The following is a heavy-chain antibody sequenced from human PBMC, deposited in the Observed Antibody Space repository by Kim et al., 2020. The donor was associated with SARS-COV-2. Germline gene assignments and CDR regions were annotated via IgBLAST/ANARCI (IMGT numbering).Heavy chain of an antibody. CDR3: ARGPPYSESYWDAFDI. J-gene: IGHJ3*02. CDR2: IRSKVNSYAT. CDR1: GFTFSDSA. D-gene: IGHD1-26*01. V-gene: IGHV3-73*01. Sequence: GGSLRLSCAASGFTFSDSAMHWVRQASGKGLEWVGHIRSKVNSYATVYAVSVEGRFTISRDDSKNTAYLQMDSLKTEDTAVYYCARGPPYSESYWDAFDIWGQGTMVTVSS.